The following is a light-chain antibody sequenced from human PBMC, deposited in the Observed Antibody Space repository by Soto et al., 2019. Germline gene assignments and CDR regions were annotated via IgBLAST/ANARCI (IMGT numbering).Light chain of an antibody. V-gene: IGKV1-5*01. CDR1: KNIGRW. CDR2: DAS. J-gene: IGKJ1*01. CDR3: QQYQSYSRT. Sequence: DIQMTQSPSTLSAPVGDRFTITCRASKNIGRWLXGYXXKXGXXXKXXXYDASHLKSGVPSRFSGSGSGTELTLTISSLQPDDFAMYYCQQYQSYSRTFGQGNKVDIK.